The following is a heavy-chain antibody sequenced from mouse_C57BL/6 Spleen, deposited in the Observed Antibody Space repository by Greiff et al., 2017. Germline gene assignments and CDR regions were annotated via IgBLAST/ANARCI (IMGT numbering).Heavy chain of an antibody. D-gene: IGHD1-1*01. J-gene: IGHJ4*01. CDR3: ARDYGSSLYYYAMDY. CDR2: ISDGGSYT. CDR1: GFTFSSYA. Sequence: EVKLMESGGGLVKPGGSLKLSCAASGFTFSSYAMSWVRQTPGKRLEWVATISDGGSYTYYPDNVKGRFTISRDNAKNKLYLQMSHLKSEDTAMYYCARDYGSSLYYYAMDYWGQGTSVTVSS. V-gene: IGHV5-4*01.